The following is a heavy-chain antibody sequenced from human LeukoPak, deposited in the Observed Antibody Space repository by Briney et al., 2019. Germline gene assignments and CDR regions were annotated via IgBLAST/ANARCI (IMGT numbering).Heavy chain of an antibody. V-gene: IGHV4-59*01. J-gene: IGHJ3*02. CDR3: ARVRRWGNAFDI. D-gene: IGHD4-23*01. CDR1: GGSISSYY. Sequence: SEALSLTCTVSGGSISSYYWSWIRQPPGKGLEWNGYIYYSGSTNYNPSLKSRVTISVDTSKNQFSLKLSSVTAADTAVYYCARVRRWGNAFDIWGQGTMVTVSS. CDR2: IYYSGST.